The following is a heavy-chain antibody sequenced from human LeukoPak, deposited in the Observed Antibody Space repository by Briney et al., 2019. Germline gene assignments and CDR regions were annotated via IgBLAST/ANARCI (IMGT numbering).Heavy chain of an antibody. CDR2: IYSGGST. Sequence: GSLRLSCAASGFTVSSNYMSWVRQAPGKGLEWVSVIYSGGSTYYADSVKGRFTISRDNSKNTLYLQMNSLRAEDTAVYYCARDLGEMATNEQTRSDYWGQGTLVTVSS. J-gene: IGHJ4*02. CDR3: ARDLGEMATNEQTRSDY. V-gene: IGHV3-66*01. CDR1: GFTVSSNY. D-gene: IGHD5-24*01.